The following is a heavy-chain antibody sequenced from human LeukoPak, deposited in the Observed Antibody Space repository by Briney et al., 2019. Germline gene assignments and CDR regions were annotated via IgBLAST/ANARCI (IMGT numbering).Heavy chain of an antibody. CDR1: GGSISSYY. V-gene: IGHV4-4*07. J-gene: IGHJ4*02. CDR2: IYTSGST. Sequence: SETLSLTCTVSGGSISSYYWSWIRQPAGKGLEWIGRIYTSGSTNYNPSLKSRVTISVDTSKNQFSLKLSSVTAADTAVYYCARSRSSSSWYYFDYWGQGTLVTVSS. D-gene: IGHD6-13*01. CDR3: ARSRSSSSWYYFDY.